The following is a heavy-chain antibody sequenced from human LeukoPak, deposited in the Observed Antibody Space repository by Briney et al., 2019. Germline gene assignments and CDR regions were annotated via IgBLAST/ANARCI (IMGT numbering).Heavy chain of an antibody. CDR3: ARDGNPYYDFWSGYFDP. Sequence: PGGSLRLSCAASGFTFSDYYMSWIRQAPGKGLEWVSYISSSSSYTNYADSVKGRFTISRDNAKNSLYLQMNSLRAEDTAVYYCARDGNPYYDFWSGYFDPWGQGTLVTVSS. CDR1: GFTFSDYY. CDR2: ISSSSSYT. D-gene: IGHD3-3*01. V-gene: IGHV3-11*06. J-gene: IGHJ5*02.